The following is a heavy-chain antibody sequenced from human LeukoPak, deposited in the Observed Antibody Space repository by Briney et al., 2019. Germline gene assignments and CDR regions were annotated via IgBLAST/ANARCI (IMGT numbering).Heavy chain of an antibody. Sequence: GGSLRLSCAASGFTFSNYAMSWVRQAPGKGLEWVSGISGSGGNTYYADSVKGRFTISRDNSKNTVYLQMNSLRAEDTAVYYCARGPIAVAGTPSIYQHWGQGTLVTVSS. CDR1: GFTFSNYA. V-gene: IGHV3-23*01. D-gene: IGHD6-19*01. CDR3: ARGPIAVAGTPSIYQH. J-gene: IGHJ1*01. CDR2: ISGSGGNT.